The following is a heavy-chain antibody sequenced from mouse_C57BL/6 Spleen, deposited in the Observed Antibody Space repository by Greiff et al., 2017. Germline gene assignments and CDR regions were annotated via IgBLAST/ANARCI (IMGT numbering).Heavy chain of an antibody. CDR1: GYTFTSYW. CDR2: IYPGSGST. D-gene: IGHD1-1*01. V-gene: IGHV1-55*01. Sequence: VQLQQPGAELVKPGASVTMSCKASGYTFTSYWITWVKQRPGQGLEWIGDIYPGSGSTNYNAQFKSKATLTIDTSSITAYMQLSSRTSEYTASDYGARGCDGSSPDSIDYWGQGTSVTVSS. J-gene: IGHJ4*01. CDR3: ARGCDGSSPDSIDY.